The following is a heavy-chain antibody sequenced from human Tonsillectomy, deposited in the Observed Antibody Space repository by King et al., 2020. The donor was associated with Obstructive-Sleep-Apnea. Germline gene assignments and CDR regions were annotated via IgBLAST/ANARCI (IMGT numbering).Heavy chain of an antibody. D-gene: IGHD6-13*01. CDR1: GGSFSDYY. Sequence: VQLRQWGAGLLKPSETLSLTCAVFGGSFSDYYWSWIRQPPGKGLEWVGEINHSGSTNYNPSLKSRVTISVDTSKNQFSLKLNSVTAADTAVYYCARRSGAAAVNWFDPWGQGTLVSVSS. CDR3: ARRSGAAAVNWFDP. CDR2: INHSGST. V-gene: IGHV4-34*01. J-gene: IGHJ5*02.